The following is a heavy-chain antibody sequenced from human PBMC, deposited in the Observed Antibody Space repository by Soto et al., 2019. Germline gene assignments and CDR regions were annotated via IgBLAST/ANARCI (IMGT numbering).Heavy chain of an antibody. V-gene: IGHV1-69*01. J-gene: IGHJ6*02. CDR1: GGTFSSYA. Sequence: QVQLVQSGAELKKPGSSVKVSCKASGGTFSSYAISWVRQAPGHGLEWMGGTIPIFGTANYAQMFQGRVTITADESTSTAYMELSSLRSDDTAVYYCASINTPMYVCGQGTTVTVSS. CDR3: ASINTPMYV. CDR2: TIPIFGTA.